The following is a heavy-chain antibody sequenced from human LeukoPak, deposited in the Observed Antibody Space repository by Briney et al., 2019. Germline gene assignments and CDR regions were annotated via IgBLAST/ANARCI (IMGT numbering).Heavy chain of an antibody. CDR2: IYYGGST. V-gene: IGHV4-59*01. CDR3: ARQAGHDSPIVF. J-gene: IGHJ4*02. CDR1: GGSISNYF. Sequence: SETLSLTCTVSGGSISNYFWSWIRQPPGEGLEWVGYIYYGGSTNYNPSLKCRATISVDTSKNQFSLNLTSVTAADTAVYYCARQAGHDSPIVFWGQGTLVTVSS. D-gene: IGHD6-19*01.